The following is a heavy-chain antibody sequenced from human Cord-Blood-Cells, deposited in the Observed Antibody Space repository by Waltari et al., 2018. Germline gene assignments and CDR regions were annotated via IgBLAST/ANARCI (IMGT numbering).Heavy chain of an antibody. CDR1: GFTFSGSA. CDR3: TTYYSNYEAFDI. J-gene: IGHJ3*02. CDR2: IRSKANSYAT. V-gene: IGHV3-73*02. Sequence: ESGGGLVQPGGSLKLSCAASGFTFSGSAMHWVRQASGKGLEWVGRIRSKANSYATAYAASVKGRFTISRDDSKNTAYLQMNSLKTEDTAVYYCTTYYSNYEAFDIWGQGTMVTVSS. D-gene: IGHD4-4*01.